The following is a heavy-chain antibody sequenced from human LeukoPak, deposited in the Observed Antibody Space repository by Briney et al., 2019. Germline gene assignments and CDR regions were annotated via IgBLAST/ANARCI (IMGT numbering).Heavy chain of an antibody. J-gene: IGHJ3*02. CDR1: GFTFSSYS. CDR2: ISSSSSYI. V-gene: IGHV3-21*01. Sequence: PGGSLRLSCAASGFTFSSYSMNWVRQAPGKGLEWVSSISSSSSYIYYADSVKGRFTISRDNAKNSLYLQMHSLRAEDTAVYYCARDISPAGTEDAFDIWGQGTMVTVSS. D-gene: IGHD1-1*01. CDR3: ARDISPAGTEDAFDI.